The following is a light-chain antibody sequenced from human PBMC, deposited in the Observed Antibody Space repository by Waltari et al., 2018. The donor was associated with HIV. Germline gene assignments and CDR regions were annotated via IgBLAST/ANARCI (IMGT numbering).Light chain of an antibody. V-gene: IGLV7-46*01. CDR1: TGVVTGGHF. CDR3: LVSYSSVCV. Sequence: QAVVSQEPSLTVSPGGTVTLTCGSSTGVVTGGHFPHWLQQKPGQVLRTLIYDATNKHSRTPARFSGSRLAGKAALTLSGAQPEDEADYYCLVSYSSVCVFGGGTKLTVL. J-gene: IGLJ3*02. CDR2: DAT.